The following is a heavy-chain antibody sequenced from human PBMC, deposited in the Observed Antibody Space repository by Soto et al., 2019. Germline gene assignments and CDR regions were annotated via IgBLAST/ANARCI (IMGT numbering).Heavy chain of an antibody. V-gene: IGHV3-48*04. D-gene: IGHD3-10*01. J-gene: IGHJ5*02. CDR2: ISSGSGNI. CDR1: GFIFSSYD. Sequence: PGGFLRLSCAASGFIFSSYDMNWVRQAPGKGLEWVSYISSGSGNILYADSVKGRFTISRDNAKNSLYPQMNSLRAEDTAVYYCARTYGTGSLNWFDPWGQGTLVTVSS. CDR3: ARTYGTGSLNWFDP.